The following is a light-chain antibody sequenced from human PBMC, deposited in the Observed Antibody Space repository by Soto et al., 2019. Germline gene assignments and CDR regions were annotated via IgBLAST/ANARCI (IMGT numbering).Light chain of an antibody. CDR1: SSHIGAGYD. J-gene: IGLJ2*01. Sequence: QSVLTQPPSVSGAPGQRVTISCTGTSSHIGAGYDVHWYQQLPGTAPKLLIYGNSNRPSGVPDRFSGSKSGTSASLAIPGLQAEDEADYYCQSYDSSLSGSNVVFGGGTQLTVL. CDR2: GNS. V-gene: IGLV1-40*01. CDR3: QSYDSSLSGSNVV.